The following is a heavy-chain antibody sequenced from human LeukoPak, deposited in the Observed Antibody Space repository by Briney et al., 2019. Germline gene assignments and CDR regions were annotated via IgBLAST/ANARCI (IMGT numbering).Heavy chain of an antibody. CDR3: AKDRSIGTYYTFDH. CDR1: GFTFNNYV. D-gene: IGHD1-26*01. CDR2: ISASAAMA. V-gene: IGHV3-23*01. Sequence: GGSLRLSCEASGFTFNNYVMTWVRQAPGKGLEWVSSISASAAMAYYADSVKGRFTVSRDNSNNRLYLHMSGLTAADTAVYYCAKDRSIGTYYTFDHWGQGSLVTVSS. J-gene: IGHJ4*02.